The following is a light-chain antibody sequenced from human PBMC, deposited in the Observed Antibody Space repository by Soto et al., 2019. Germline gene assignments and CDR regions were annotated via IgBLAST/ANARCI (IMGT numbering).Light chain of an antibody. CDR1: QSISSY. CDR3: QQYDNYPLT. CDR2: AAS. V-gene: IGKV1-39*01. J-gene: IGKJ4*01. Sequence: DIQMTQSPSTLSGSVGDRVTITCRASQSISSYLNWYQQKPGKAPKLLIYAASSLQSGVPSRFSGSGSGTEFTLTISNLQPDDFATYYCQQYDNYPLTFGGGTKVDIK.